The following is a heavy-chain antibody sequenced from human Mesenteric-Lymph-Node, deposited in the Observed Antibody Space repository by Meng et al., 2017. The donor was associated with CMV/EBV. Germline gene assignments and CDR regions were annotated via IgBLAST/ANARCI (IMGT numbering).Heavy chain of an antibody. CDR2: IIPISGTP. V-gene: IGHV1-69*05. J-gene: IGHJ6*02. CDR1: GGTFSSNA. CDR3: ARDRKIYGMDV. Sequence: SVKVSCKASGGTFSSNAISWVRQAPGQGLEWMGGIIPISGTPNYAQKFQGRVTITTDEYTSTAYMELSSLRSEDTAIYYCARDRKIYGMDVWGQGTTVTVSS.